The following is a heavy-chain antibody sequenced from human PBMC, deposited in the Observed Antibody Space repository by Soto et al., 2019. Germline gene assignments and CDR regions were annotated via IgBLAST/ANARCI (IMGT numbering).Heavy chain of an antibody. CDR1: GVTFSDYY. J-gene: IGHJ6*02. D-gene: IGHD3-10*01. V-gene: IGHV3-11*05. CDR2: ISSSSSYT. Sequence: QVQLVESGGGLVKPGGSLRLSCAASGVTFSDYYMSWIRQAPGKGLEWVSYISSSSSYTNYGDSVKGRFTISRDNAKNSLYLQMNSLRAEDTAVDYCARGDPPLWFGEGGQGTTVTVSS. CDR3: ARGDPPLWFGE.